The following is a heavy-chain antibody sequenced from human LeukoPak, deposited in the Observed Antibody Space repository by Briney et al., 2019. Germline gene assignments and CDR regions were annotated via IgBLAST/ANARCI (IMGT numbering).Heavy chain of an antibody. J-gene: IGHJ4*02. CDR1: GGSISSSSYY. D-gene: IGHD4-23*01. Sequence: SETLSLTCTVSGGSISSSSYYWGWIRQPPGKGLEWIGSIYYSGSTYYNPSLKSRVTISVDTSKNQFSLKLSSVTAADTAVYYCARSGGDYWGQGTLVTVSS. V-gene: IGHV4-39*01. CDR3: ARSGGDY. CDR2: IYYSGST.